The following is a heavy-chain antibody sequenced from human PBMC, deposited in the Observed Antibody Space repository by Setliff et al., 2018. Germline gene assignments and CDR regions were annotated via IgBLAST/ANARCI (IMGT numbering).Heavy chain of an antibody. CDR3: VRDRAAIVVGPPTAAFDI. Sequence: GASVKVSCKASGGTFSNYGVSWVRQAPGQGLEWMGGTIPLLGTTDYAQKFHGRVTIITDTSTGTAYMEVRSLRSDDTAQYYCVRDRAAIVVGPPTAAFDIWGQGTMVTVSS. J-gene: IGHJ3*02. V-gene: IGHV1-69*10. CDR2: TIPLLGTT. D-gene: IGHD2-2*01. CDR1: GGTFSNYG.